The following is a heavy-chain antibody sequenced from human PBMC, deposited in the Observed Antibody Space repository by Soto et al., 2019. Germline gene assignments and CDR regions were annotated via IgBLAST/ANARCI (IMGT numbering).Heavy chain of an antibody. CDR2: ISYDGSNK. D-gene: IGHD6-13*01. Sequence: QVQLVESGGGVVQPGRSLRLSCAASGFTFSRYAMHWVRQAPGKGLEWVAAISYDGSNKYYADSVKGRFTISRDNSKNTRYLQMNSLRAEDTAVYYCARDSRWYTYYYGMDVWGQGTTVTVSS. J-gene: IGHJ6*02. CDR1: GFTFSRYA. V-gene: IGHV3-30-3*01. CDR3: ARDSRWYTYYYGMDV.